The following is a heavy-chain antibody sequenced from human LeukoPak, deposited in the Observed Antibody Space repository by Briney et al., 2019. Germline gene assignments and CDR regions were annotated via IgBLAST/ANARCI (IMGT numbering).Heavy chain of an antibody. D-gene: IGHD1-1*01. V-gene: IGHV3-23*01. J-gene: IGHJ3*02. CDR1: AFSVRDKY. CDR2: ISGSGGSS. Sequence: GGSLRLSCVASAFSVRDKYMSWVRQAPGKGLEWVSSISGSGGSSYSADSVKGRFTISRDSSKNTLYLQMNNLRAEDTAIYYCAKSRRVHDAFDIWGQGTLVTVSS. CDR3: AKSRRVHDAFDI.